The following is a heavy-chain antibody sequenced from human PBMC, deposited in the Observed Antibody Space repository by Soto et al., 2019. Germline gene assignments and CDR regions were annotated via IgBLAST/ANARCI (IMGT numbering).Heavy chain of an antibody. CDR1: GGSISSSSYY. D-gene: IGHD3-16*01. V-gene: IGHV4-39*01. Sequence: QLQLQESGPGLVKPSETLSLTCTVSGGSISSSSYYWAWIRQPPGKGLEWIGTIYYGGSTYYNPSLKSRVHISGDTFKDPFSPKLSSVTAADTAVYYCARQPPLRKNYFGYWGPGTLVTVSS. CDR2: IYYGGST. CDR3: ARQPPLRKNYFGY. J-gene: IGHJ4*02.